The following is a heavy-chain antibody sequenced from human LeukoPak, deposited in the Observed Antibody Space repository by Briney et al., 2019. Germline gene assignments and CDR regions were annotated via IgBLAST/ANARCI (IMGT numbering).Heavy chain of an antibody. CDR1: GFTFSSYA. CDR3: ARDRGYSYGPFDY. CDR2: ISSNGGST. Sequence: GGSLRLSCSASGFTFSSYAMHWVRQAPGKGLEYVSAISSNGGSTYYADSVKGRFTISRDNAKNSLYLQMNSLRAEDTAVYYCARDRGYSYGPFDYWGQGTLVTVSS. D-gene: IGHD5-18*01. V-gene: IGHV3-64*04. J-gene: IGHJ4*02.